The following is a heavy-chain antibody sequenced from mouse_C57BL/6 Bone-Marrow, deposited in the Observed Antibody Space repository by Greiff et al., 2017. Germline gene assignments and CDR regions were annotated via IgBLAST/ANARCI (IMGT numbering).Heavy chain of an antibody. CDR3: AKELNDDYDPYYAMDY. J-gene: IGHJ4*01. CDR1: GFTFSSYA. D-gene: IGHD2-4*01. Sequence: EVMLVESGGGLVKPGGSLKLSCAASGFTFSSYAMSWVRQTPEKRLEWVATISDGGSYTYYPDNVKGRFTISRDNAKNNLYLQMSHLKSEDTAMYYCAKELNDDYDPYYAMDYWGQGTSVTVSS. V-gene: IGHV5-4*03. CDR2: ISDGGSYT.